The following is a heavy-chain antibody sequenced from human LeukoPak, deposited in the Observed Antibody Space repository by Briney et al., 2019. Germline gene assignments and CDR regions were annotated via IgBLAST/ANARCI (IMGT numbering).Heavy chain of an antibody. V-gene: IGHV1-69*04. Sequence: ASVKVSCKASGYTFTGYYMHWVRQAPGQGLEWMGRIIPILGIANYAQKFQGRVTITADKSTSTAYMELSSLRSEDTAVYYCARERQSRTSGAFDIWGQGTMVTVSS. CDR2: IIPILGIA. D-gene: IGHD6-19*01. CDR3: ARERQSRTSGAFDI. J-gene: IGHJ3*02. CDR1: GYTFTGYY.